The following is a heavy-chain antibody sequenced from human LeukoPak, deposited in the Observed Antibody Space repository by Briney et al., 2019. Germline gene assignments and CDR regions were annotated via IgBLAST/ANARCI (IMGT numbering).Heavy chain of an antibody. D-gene: IGHD3-9*01. Sequence: SETLSLTCTISGGSISSSSYYWGWIRQPPGKGLEWIWSIYYSGSTYYNPSLKSRVTISVDTSKNQFSLKLSSVTAADTAVYYCARLILGGYFDWLNPTYYFDYWGQGTLVTVSS. CDR1: GGSISSSSYY. CDR2: IYYSGST. V-gene: IGHV4-39*01. CDR3: ARLILGGYFDWLNPTYYFDY. J-gene: IGHJ4*02.